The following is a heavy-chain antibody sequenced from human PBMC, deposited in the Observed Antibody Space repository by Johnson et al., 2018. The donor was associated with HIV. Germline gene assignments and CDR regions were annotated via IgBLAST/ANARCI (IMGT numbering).Heavy chain of an antibody. V-gene: IGHV3-23*04. J-gene: IGHJ3*02. Sequence: VQLVESGGGLVQPGGSLRLSCAASGFTFGSYAMSWVRQAPGKGLEWVSSITISCGNTHYADSVKGRFTISRDNSKNTLYLQVNSLRAEDTAVYYCAKDRSVAGLYDAFDIWGQGTMVTVSS. D-gene: IGHD6-19*01. CDR1: GFTFGSYA. CDR2: ITISCGNT. CDR3: AKDRSVAGLYDAFDI.